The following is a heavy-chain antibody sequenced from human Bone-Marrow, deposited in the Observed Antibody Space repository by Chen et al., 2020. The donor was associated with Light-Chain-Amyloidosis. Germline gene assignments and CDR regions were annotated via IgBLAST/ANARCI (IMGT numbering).Heavy chain of an antibody. CDR3: ARDWYDYVWGSYRYPFDY. D-gene: IGHD3-16*02. CDR1: GASLSRSSYY. Sequence: QLQLQESGPGLVKPSQTLSLTCTVSGASLSRSSYYWGWIRQPPGKGLEWIGSIYYSGSTYYNPSLKSRVTISVDTSKNQFSLKLSSVTAADTAVYYCARDWYDYVWGSYRYPFDYWGQGTLVTVSS. CDR2: IYYSGST. J-gene: IGHJ4*02. V-gene: IGHV4-39*07.